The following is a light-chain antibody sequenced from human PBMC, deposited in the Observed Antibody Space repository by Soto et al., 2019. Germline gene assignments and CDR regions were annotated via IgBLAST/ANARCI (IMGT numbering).Light chain of an antibody. CDR2: GAS. V-gene: IGKV3-15*01. CDR3: QHYNRWPPWT. J-gene: IGKJ1*01. CDR1: QSVSSN. Sequence: EIVMTQSPATLSVSPGERATLSCRASQSVSSNLAWYQQKRCQAPRLLIYGASTRATGIPARFSGSGSGTEFTLTVSSLQSEDFAVYYCQHYNRWPPWTFGQGTKVEIK.